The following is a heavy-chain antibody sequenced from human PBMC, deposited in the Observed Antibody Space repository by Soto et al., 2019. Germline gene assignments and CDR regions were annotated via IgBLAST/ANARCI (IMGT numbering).Heavy chain of an antibody. J-gene: IGHJ3*02. V-gene: IGHV3-23*01. CDR2: ISGSGGST. CDR3: AKDVNIVATMGSDAFDI. D-gene: IGHD5-12*01. Sequence: GGSLRLSCAASGFTFSSYAMSWIRQAPGKGLEWVSAISGSGGSTYYADSVKGRFTISRDNSKNTLYLQMNSLRAEDTAVYYCAKDVNIVATMGSDAFDIWGQGTMVTVSS. CDR1: GFTFSSYA.